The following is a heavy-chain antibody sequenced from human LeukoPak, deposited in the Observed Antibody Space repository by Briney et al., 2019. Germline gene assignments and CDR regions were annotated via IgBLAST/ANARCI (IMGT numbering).Heavy chain of an antibody. CDR3: AKDGYSDSGGSGYVEYFQH. V-gene: IGHV3-23*01. D-gene: IGHD3-22*01. CDR2: ISGSGDRT. Sequence: PGGSLRLSXAASGFTFSSYAMSWVRQAPGKGLEWVSGISGSGDRTYYADSVKGRVTISRDNSKNTLYLQMNSLRAEDTAVYYCAKDGYSDSGGSGYVEYFQHWGQGTLVTVSS. J-gene: IGHJ1*01. CDR1: GFTFSSYA.